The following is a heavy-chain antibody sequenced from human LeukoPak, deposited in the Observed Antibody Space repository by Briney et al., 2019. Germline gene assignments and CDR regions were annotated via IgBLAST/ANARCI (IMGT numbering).Heavy chain of an antibody. J-gene: IGHJ4*02. V-gene: IGHV3-11*06. D-gene: IGHD3-22*01. CDR3: ARGAYYYDSSGQDYFDY. CDR1: GFTFSDYY. Sequence: PGGSLRLSCAASGFTFSDYYMSWIRQAPGKGLEWVSSITSTSSYIYYADSVKGRFTISRDNAKNSLYLQMNSLRAEDTAVYYCARGAYYYDSSGQDYFDYWGQGTLVTVSS. CDR2: ITSTSSYI.